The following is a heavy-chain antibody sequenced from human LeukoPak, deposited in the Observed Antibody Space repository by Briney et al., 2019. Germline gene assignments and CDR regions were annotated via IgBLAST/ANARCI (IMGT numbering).Heavy chain of an antibody. J-gene: IGHJ4*02. CDR1: GFPFRRYA. D-gene: IGHD6-6*01. CDR2: IRSKAYGATP. V-gene: IGHV3-49*04. CDR3: ARSYLAGRPENFDY. Sequence: GGSLRLSCVGSGFPFRRYAMNWVRQAPGRGLEWVGFIRSKAYGATPEYAASVKGRFTISRDDSNSVAYLQMNSLKTEDTAVYFCARSYLAGRPENFDYWGQGALVTVSS.